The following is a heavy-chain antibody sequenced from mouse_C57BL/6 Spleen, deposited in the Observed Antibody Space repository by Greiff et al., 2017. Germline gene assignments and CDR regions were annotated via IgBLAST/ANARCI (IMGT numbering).Heavy chain of an antibody. CDR3: VGAYYYGSSQFAY. V-gene: IGHV10-1*01. Sequence: EVKVVESGGGLVQPKGSLKLSCAASGFSFNTYAMNWVRQAPGKGLEWVARIRSKSNNYATYYADSVKDRFTISRDDSESMLYLQMNNLKTEDTAMYYCVGAYYYGSSQFAYWGQGTLVTVSA. CDR1: GFSFNTYA. CDR2: IRSKSNNYAT. D-gene: IGHD1-1*01. J-gene: IGHJ3*01.